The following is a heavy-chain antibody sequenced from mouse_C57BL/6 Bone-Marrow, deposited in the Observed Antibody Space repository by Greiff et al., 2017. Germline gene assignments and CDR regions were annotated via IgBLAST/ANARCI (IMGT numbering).Heavy chain of an antibody. CDR3: ARMGGNYLYYFDY. D-gene: IGHD2-1*01. Sequence: QVQLQQSGAELVRPGTSVKVSCKASGYAFTNYLIEWVKQRPGQGLEWIGVINPGSGGTNYNEKFKGKATLTADKSSSTAYMQLSSLTSEDSAVYFCARMGGNYLYYFDYWGQGTTLTVSS. V-gene: IGHV1-54*01. CDR2: INPGSGGT. J-gene: IGHJ2*01. CDR1: GYAFTNYL.